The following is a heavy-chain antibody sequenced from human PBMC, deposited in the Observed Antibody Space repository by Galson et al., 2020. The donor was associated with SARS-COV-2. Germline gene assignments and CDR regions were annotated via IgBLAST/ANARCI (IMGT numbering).Heavy chain of an antibody. CDR2: INAGNGNT. CDR3: ARELYCSSTSCYVPWDYYMDV. D-gene: IGHD2-2*01. Sequence: ASVKVSCKASGYTFTSYAMHWVRQDPGQRLEWMGWINAGNGNTKYSQKFQGRVTITRDTSASTAYMELSSLRSEDTAVYYCARELYCSSTSCYVPWDYYMDVWGKGTTVTVSS. CDR1: GYTFTSYA. J-gene: IGHJ6*03. V-gene: IGHV1-3*01.